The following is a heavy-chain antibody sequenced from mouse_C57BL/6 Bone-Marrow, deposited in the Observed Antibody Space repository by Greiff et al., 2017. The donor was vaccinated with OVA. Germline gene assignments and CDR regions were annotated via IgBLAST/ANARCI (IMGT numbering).Heavy chain of an antibody. CDR2: INPNNGGT. J-gene: IGHJ1*03. V-gene: IGHV1-18*01. D-gene: IGHD1-1*01. Sequence: EVQLQESGPELVKPGASVKIPCKASGYTFTDYNMDWVKQSHGKSLEWIGEINPNNGGTIYNQKFKGKATLTVDKSSSTAYMELRSLTSEDTAVYYCARYGKGWYFDVWGTGTTVTVSS. CDR1: GYTFTDYN. CDR3: ARYGKGWYFDV.